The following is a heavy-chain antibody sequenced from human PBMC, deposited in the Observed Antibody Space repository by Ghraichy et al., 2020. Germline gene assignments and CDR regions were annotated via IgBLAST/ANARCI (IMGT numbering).Heavy chain of an antibody. D-gene: IGHD2-15*01. CDR3: ARSPKYCSGGSCYYYYYGMDV. V-gene: IGHV3-74*01. J-gene: IGHJ6*02. CDR1: GFTFSSYW. Sequence: GGSLRLSCAASGFTFSSYWMHWVRQAPGKGLVWVSRINSDGSSTSYADSVKGRFTISRDNAKNTLYLQMNSLRAEDTAVYYCARSPKYCSGGSCYYYYYGMDVWGQGTTVTVSS. CDR2: INSDGSST.